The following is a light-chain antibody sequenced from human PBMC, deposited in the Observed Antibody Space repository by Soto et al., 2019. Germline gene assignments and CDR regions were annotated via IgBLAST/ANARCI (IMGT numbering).Light chain of an antibody. CDR2: TTS. Sequence: DIQMTQSPSSLSASVGDRVTVTCRASQSISTFLNWYQQKPGKAPNLLIYTTSTLHGGVPSRFSGSGSGTDFPLTISSLQPEDFATYYCQHSFTAPWTFGQGTRVEIK. CDR1: QSISTF. V-gene: IGKV1-39*01. CDR3: QHSFTAPWT. J-gene: IGKJ1*01.